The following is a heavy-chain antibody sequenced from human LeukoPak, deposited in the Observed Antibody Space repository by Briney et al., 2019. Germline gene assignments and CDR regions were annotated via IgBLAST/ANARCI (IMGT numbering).Heavy chain of an antibody. J-gene: IGHJ6*03. CDR2: VYYSGST. D-gene: IGHD3-3*01. V-gene: IGHV4-59*11. CDR1: GGSISRHY. CDR3: ARGRCDFWSGYSNYYYYMDV. Sequence: SETLSLTCTVSGGSISRHYWSRIRQPPGKGLEWIGYVYYSGSTNYNPSLKSRVTISVDASKNQFSLKLSSVTAADTAVYYCARGRCDFWSGYSNYYYYMDVWGKGTTVTVSS.